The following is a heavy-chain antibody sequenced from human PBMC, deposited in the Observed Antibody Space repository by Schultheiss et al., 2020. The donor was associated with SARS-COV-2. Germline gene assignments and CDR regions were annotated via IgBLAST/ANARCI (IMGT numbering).Heavy chain of an antibody. V-gene: IGHV3-9*01. J-gene: IGHJ4*02. Sequence: SLKISCAASGFTFDDYAMHWVRQAPGKGLEWVSGISWNSGSIGYADSVKGRFTISRDNAKNSLYLQMNSLRAEDTALYYCANGVGATTPPCGYWGQGTLVTVSS. CDR1: GFTFDDYA. D-gene: IGHD1-26*01. CDR3: ANGVGATTPPCGY. CDR2: ISWNSGSI.